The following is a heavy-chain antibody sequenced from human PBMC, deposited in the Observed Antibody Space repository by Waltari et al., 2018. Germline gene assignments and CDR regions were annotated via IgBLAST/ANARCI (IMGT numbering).Heavy chain of an antibody. CDR3: ARATGSSWYDAFDI. V-gene: IGHV1-2*02. D-gene: IGHD6-13*01. CDR2: INPNSGGT. Sequence: VQLVQSGAEVKKPGESLKISCKGSGYSFTSYWIGWVRQMPGKGLEWMGWINPNSGGTNYAQKFQGRVTMTRDTSISTAYMELSRLRSDDTAVYYCARATGSSWYDAFDIWGQGTMVTVSS. CDR1: GYSFTSYW. J-gene: IGHJ3*02.